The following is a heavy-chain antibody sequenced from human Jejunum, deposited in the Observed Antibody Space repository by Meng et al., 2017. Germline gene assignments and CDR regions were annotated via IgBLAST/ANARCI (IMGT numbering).Heavy chain of an antibody. CDR2: ISPASGAT. D-gene: IGHD3-16*01. CDR3: ASDIPVSACACTNWPRCLDP. CDR1: GYSFCAYY. J-gene: IGHJ5*02. V-gene: IGHV1-2*06. Sequence: ASLKVICKASGYSFCAYYIRWVRQAPGQGLEWLGRISPASGATKYSQDFLGRVTISSDTSTKTVYLELTRQTADDTAVYYCASDIPVSACACTNWPRCLDPWGPGTPVTVSS.